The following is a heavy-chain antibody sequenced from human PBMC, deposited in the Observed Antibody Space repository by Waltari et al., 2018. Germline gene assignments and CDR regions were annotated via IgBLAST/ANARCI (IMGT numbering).Heavy chain of an antibody. Sequence: QVQLQQWGAGLLKPSETLSLTCAVYGGSFSGYYWSWIRQPPGKGLEWIGEINHSGSTNYNPSLKSRVTISVDTSKNQFSLKLSSVTAADTAVYYCARGVMQTPVDAFDIRGQGTMVTVSS. J-gene: IGHJ3*02. V-gene: IGHV4-34*01. CDR2: INHSGST. D-gene: IGHD3-16*01. CDR3: ARGVMQTPVDAFDI. CDR1: GGSFSGYY.